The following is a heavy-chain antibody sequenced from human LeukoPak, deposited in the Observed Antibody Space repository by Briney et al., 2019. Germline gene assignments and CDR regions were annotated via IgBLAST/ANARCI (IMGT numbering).Heavy chain of an antibody. V-gene: IGHV3-7*01. CDR3: ARGGTTAAAEDY. D-gene: IGHD6-13*01. J-gene: IGHJ4*02. Sequence: GSLRLSCAASGITFSSYWMSWVRQAPGKGLKWVANIKQDGSEKYYVDSVKGRFTISRDNAKNSLYLQMNSLRAEDTAVYYCARGGTTAAAEDYWGQGTLVTVSS. CDR2: IKQDGSEK. CDR1: GITFSSYW.